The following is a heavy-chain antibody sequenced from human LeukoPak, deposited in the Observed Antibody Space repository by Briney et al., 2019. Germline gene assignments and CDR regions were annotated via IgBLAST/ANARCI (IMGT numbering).Heavy chain of an antibody. CDR2: IRPGGDGP. D-gene: IGHD1-1*01. V-gene: IGHV1-46*02. CDR3: GRDPTYRNYFDS. Sequence: ASVKVSCKASGNSLNNYHMHWVRQAPGQGLEWLGIIRPGGDGPSYAQQFQGRVTMTRDMSTSTVYMELSSLTSDDTAVYYCGRDPTYRNYFDSWGQGTLVTVSS. CDR1: GNSLNNYH. J-gene: IGHJ4*02.